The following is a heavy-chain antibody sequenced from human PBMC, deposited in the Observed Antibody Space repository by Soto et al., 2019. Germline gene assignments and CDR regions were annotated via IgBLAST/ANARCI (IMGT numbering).Heavy chain of an antibody. CDR3: ARRAGRRDGYTPHLYYFDY. CDR1: GGSISSGGYY. D-gene: IGHD5-12*01. CDR2: IYYSGST. V-gene: IGHV4-31*03. J-gene: IGHJ4*02. Sequence: QVQLQESGPGLVKPSQTLSLTCTVSGGSISSGGYYWSWIRQHQGKGLEWIGYIYYSGSTYYNPSLKSRVTISVDTSKNQFSLKLSSVTAADTAVYYCARRAGRRDGYTPHLYYFDYWGQGTLVTVSS.